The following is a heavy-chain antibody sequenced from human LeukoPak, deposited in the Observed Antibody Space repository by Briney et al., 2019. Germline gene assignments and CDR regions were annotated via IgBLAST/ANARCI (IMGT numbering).Heavy chain of an antibody. CDR1: GYSFTSYW. CDR3: ARGSLRYFDWSDHFDY. J-gene: IGHJ4*02. CDR2: IYPGDSDT. Sequence: GESLKISCKGSGYSFTSYWIGWVRQVPGKGMEWMGIIYPGDSDTRYTPSFQGQVTISAAKSISTAYLQWSSLKASDTAMYYCARGSLRYFDWSDHFDYWGQGTLVTVSS. V-gene: IGHV5-51*01. D-gene: IGHD3-9*01.